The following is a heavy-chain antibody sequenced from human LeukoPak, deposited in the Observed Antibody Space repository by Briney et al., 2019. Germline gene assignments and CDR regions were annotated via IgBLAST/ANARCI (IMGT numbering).Heavy chain of an antibody. Sequence: ASVKVSCKASEYTFTSYAMNWVGQAPGQGLEWMGWINTNTGNPTYAQGFTGRFVLSLDTSVSTAYLQISSLKAEDTAVYYCARKSVAATPRDIVYQYSYMDVWGKGTTVTVSS. D-gene: IGHD2-15*01. CDR2: INTNTGNP. J-gene: IGHJ6*03. V-gene: IGHV7-4-1*02. CDR1: EYTFTSYA. CDR3: ARKSVAATPRDIVYQYSYMDV.